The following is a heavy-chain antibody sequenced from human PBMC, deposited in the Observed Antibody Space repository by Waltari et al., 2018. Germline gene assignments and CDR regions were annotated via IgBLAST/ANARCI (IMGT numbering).Heavy chain of an antibody. V-gene: IGHV4-31*03. D-gene: IGHD3-22*01. J-gene: IGHJ3*02. CDR1: GGSISRGGYY. CDR3: AREVTEHSNLFYDSSGYAHPVAFDI. Sequence: QVQLQESGPGLVKPSQPLSLTCTVSGGSISRGGYYCSWIRQHPGTALECIGYIYYSGSTYYNPSLKSRGTISVETSKNQFSLKLSSVTDADTDVYYCAREVTEHSNLFYDSSGYAHPVAFDIWGQGTMVTVSS. CDR2: IYYSGST.